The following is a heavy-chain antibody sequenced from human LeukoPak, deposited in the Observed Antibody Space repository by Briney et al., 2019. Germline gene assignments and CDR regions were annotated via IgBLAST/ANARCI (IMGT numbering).Heavy chain of an antibody. J-gene: IGHJ4*02. CDR3: ARLSSSGWYLFDY. CDR2: IYYSGST. D-gene: IGHD6-19*01. V-gene: IGHV4-39*01. Sequence: PSETLSLTCTVSGGSVSSGISYWSWIRQPPGKGLEWIGSIYYSGSTYYNPSLKSRVTISVDTSKNQFSLKLSSVTAADTAVYYCARLSSSGWYLFDYWGQGTLVTVSS. CDR1: GGSVSSGISY.